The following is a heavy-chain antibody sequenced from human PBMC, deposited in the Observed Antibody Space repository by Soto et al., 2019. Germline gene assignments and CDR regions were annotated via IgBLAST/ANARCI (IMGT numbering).Heavy chain of an antibody. V-gene: IGHV1-46*01. D-gene: IGHD6-19*01. J-gene: IGHJ4*02. CDR2: INPSGGST. Sequence: ASVKVSCKASGGTFSSYAISWVRQAPGQGLEWMGIINPSGGSTSYAQKFQGRVTMTRDTSTSTVYMELSSLRSEDTAVYYCARAHHPPAYSSGSRGYFDYWGQGTLVTVS. CDR3: ARAHHPPAYSSGSRGYFDY. CDR1: GGTFSSYA.